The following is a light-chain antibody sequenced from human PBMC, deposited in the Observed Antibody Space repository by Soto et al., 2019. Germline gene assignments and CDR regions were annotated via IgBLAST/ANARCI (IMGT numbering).Light chain of an antibody. CDR3: QQDGSSPT. CDR1: QSVSSSY. CDR2: GAS. Sequence: EIVLTQSPGTLSLSPGERATLSCRASQSVSSSYLAWYQQKPGQAPRLLIYGASSRATGIPDRFSGGGSGTDFTLTISRLEPEDFALYYCQQDGSSPTFGGGTKVEIK. J-gene: IGKJ4*01. V-gene: IGKV3-20*01.